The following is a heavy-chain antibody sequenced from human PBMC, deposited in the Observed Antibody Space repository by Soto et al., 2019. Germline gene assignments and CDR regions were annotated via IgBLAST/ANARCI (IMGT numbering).Heavy chain of an antibody. Sequence: RASVKVSCQTSGFTFTSSAVQWVRQARGQRLEWIGWIVVGSGNTNYAQKFQERVTITRDMSTSTAYMELSSLRSEDTAVYYCAADRGFLEWFPVSLGAFDIWGQGTMVTVSS. CDR3: AADRGFLEWFPVSLGAFDI. D-gene: IGHD3-3*01. V-gene: IGHV1-58*01. CDR1: GFTFTSSA. CDR2: IVVGSGNT. J-gene: IGHJ3*02.